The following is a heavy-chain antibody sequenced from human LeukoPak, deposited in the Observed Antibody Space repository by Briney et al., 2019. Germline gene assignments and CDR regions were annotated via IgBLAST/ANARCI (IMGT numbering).Heavy chain of an antibody. CDR1: GGSFSGYY. V-gene: IGHV4-34*01. CDR2: INHSGST. CDR3: ARDGPEGY. Sequence: SETLSLTCAVYGGSFSGYYWSWIRQPPGKGLEWIGEINHSGSTNYNPSLKSRVTISVDTSKNQFSLKLSSVTAADTAVYCCARDGPEGYWGQGTLVTVSS. J-gene: IGHJ4*02.